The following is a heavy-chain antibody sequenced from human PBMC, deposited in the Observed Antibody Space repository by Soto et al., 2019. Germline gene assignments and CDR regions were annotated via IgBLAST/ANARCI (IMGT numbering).Heavy chain of an antibody. CDR3: ARATEFAHYGVDY. Sequence: ASVKVSCKASGYTFTSYHMHWVRQAPGQGLEWMGIIDPIVGSTSYAQKFQGRVTMTRDTSTSTVYMELSSLRSEDTAVYYCARATEFAHYGVDYWGQGTLVTVSS. V-gene: IGHV1-46*01. J-gene: IGHJ4*02. CDR1: GYTFTSYH. D-gene: IGHD4-17*01. CDR2: IDPIVGST.